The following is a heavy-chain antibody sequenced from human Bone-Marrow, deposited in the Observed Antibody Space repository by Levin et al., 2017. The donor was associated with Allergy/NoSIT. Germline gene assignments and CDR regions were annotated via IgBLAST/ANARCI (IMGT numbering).Heavy chain of an antibody. V-gene: IGHV4-31*03. D-gene: IGHD2-8*02. CDR2: IYYSGST. J-gene: IGHJ5*02. CDR3: ARVKNAGGRGWFDA. Sequence: SETLSLTCTVSGGSIITGNYYWSWIRQHPGKGLEWIGHIYYSGSTYYNPSLKSRHTISVDTSQNQFSLKVSSVTDADTAVYYCARVKNAGGRGWFDAWGQGSLVTVSS. CDR1: GGSIITGNYY.